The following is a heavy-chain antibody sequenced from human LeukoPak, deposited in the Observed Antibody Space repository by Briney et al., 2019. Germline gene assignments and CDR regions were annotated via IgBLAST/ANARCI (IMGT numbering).Heavy chain of an antibody. Sequence: KPSETLSLTCTVSGCSISSTNYYYWGWIRQSPGKGLEWIGNIFYSGSAYYNPSLKSRVTMSIDTSKSQFSLKLSSVTAADTAVFYCARYCTSTSCYVAAFDVWGRGTMVTVSS. CDR2: IFYSGSA. D-gene: IGHD2-2*01. CDR3: ARYCTSTSCYVAAFDV. V-gene: IGHV4-39*01. J-gene: IGHJ3*01. CDR1: GCSISSTNYYY.